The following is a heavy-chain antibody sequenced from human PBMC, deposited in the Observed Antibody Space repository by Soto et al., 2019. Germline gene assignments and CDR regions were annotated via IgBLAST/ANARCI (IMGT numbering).Heavy chain of an antibody. CDR2: ITDDGSNK. D-gene: IGHD6-13*01. CDR3: AYDRSLSWSLDY. Sequence: QVQLVESGGGVVQPGRSLRLSCAASGFTFSSNGMHWVRQAPGKGLEWVAVITDDGSNKYYADSVKGRFTISRDNSKNTLCLRLNSLRAEERAVYYCAYDRSLSWSLDYWGEGTLVTVSS. J-gene: IGHJ4*02. V-gene: IGHV3-30*18. CDR1: GFTFSSNG.